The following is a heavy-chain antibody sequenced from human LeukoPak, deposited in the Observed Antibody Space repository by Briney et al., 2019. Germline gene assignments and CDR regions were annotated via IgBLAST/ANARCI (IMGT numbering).Heavy chain of an antibody. V-gene: IGHV3-21*01. J-gene: IGHJ4*02. Sequence: GGSLRLSCAASGFTLSSYSMNWVRQAPGKGLEWVSSISSSSSYIYYVDSVKDRFTISRDNAKNSLYLQMNSLRAEDSAVYYCARGGGSYGKYYFDYWGQGTLVTVSS. CDR2: ISSSSSYI. CDR1: GFTLSSYS. D-gene: IGHD5-18*01. CDR3: ARGGGSYGKYYFDY.